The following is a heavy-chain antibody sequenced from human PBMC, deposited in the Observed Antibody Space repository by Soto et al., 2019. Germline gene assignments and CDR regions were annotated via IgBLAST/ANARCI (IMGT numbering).Heavy chain of an antibody. J-gene: IGHJ5*02. CDR1: GGSFSGYY. Sequence: QVQLQQWGAGLLKPSETLSLTCAVYGGSFSGYYWGWIRQPPGKGLEWIGEINHSGSTNYNPSLKSRVTISVDTSKNQFSLKLSSVTAADTAVYYCARALPRIYCSSTSCYTNWFDPWGQGTLVTVSS. V-gene: IGHV4-34*01. CDR2: INHSGST. D-gene: IGHD2-2*02. CDR3: ARALPRIYCSSTSCYTNWFDP.